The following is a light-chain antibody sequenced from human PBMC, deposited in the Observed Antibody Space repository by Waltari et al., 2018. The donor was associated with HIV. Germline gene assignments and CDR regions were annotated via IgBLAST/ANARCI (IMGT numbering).Light chain of an antibody. Sequence: HSALTQPASVSGSPGQSITISCTGTSSDIGGYKYVSWYQQQPGKAPTLMISEVSNRPSGVSNRFSGSKSGNTASLTISGLQAEDEADYYCSSYTTSSTWVFGGGTKLTVL. J-gene: IGLJ3*02. V-gene: IGLV2-14*01. CDR2: EVS. CDR3: SSYTTSSTWV. CDR1: SSDIGGYKY.